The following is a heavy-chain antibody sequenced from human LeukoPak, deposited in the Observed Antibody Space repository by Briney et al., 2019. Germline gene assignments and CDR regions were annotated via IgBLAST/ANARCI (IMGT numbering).Heavy chain of an antibody. CDR2: ISGSGGST. CDR3: AKDGGDDSSGYDAFDI. V-gene: IGHV3-23*01. CDR1: GFTFSSYA. J-gene: IGHJ3*02. Sequence: GGSLRLSCAASGFTFSSYAMSWVRQAPGKGLEWVSAISGSGGSTYYADSVKGRFTISRDNSKNTLYLQMNGLRAEETAVYYCAKDGGDDSSGYDAFDIWGQGTMVTVSS. D-gene: IGHD3-22*01.